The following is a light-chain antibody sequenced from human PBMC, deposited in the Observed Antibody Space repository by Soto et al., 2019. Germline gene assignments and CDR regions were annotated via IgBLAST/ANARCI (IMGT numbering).Light chain of an antibody. Sequence: QSVLTQPPSVSGAPVQRVTISCTGSSSNIGAGFDVHWYQQLPGTAPKLLIYGNSNRPSGVPDRFSGSKSGTSASLAITGLQAEDEADYYCQSYDSSLTIYVFGTGTKVT. CDR1: SSNIGAGFD. CDR2: GNS. J-gene: IGLJ1*01. V-gene: IGLV1-40*01. CDR3: QSYDSSLTIYV.